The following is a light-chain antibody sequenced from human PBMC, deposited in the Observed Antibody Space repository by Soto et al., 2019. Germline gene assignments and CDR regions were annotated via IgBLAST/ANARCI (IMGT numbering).Light chain of an antibody. J-gene: IGKJ4*01. CDR1: QDISSF. CDR3: QQTESYPST. Sequence: IQLTQSPSSLSASVGDRVTITCRASQDISSFLAWYQQKPGKAPKLLIFPASTFQSGVPSLFSGSGSGTDFTLTISSLQPEDFATYYCQQTESYPSTFGGGTKVEIK. V-gene: IGKV1-9*01. CDR2: PAS.